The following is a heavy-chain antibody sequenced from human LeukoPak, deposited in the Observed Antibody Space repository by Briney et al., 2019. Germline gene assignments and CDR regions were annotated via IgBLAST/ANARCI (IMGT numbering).Heavy chain of an antibody. Sequence: ASVKVSCKASGYTFTSYGISWVRQAPGQGLEWMGWISAYNGNTNYAQKLQGRVTMTTDTSTSAAYMELRSLRSDDTAVYYCARATIHGYLDAFDIWGQGTMVTVSS. CDR2: ISAYNGNT. D-gene: IGHD3-3*01. V-gene: IGHV1-18*01. J-gene: IGHJ3*02. CDR1: GYTFTSYG. CDR3: ARATIHGYLDAFDI.